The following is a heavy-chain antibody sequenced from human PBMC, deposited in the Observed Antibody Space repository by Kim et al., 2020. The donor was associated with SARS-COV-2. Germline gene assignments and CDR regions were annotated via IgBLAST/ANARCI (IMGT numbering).Heavy chain of an antibody. Sequence: SETLSLTCTVSGGSISSYYLSWIRQPPGKGLEWIGFIYYSGSTNYNPSLKSRVTISVDTSKNQFSLKLSSVTAADTAVYYCARSLGITMIVNWYFDRWGRGTLVTVSS. CDR3: ARSLGITMIVNWYFDR. D-gene: IGHD3-22*01. CDR2: IYYSGST. CDR1: GGSISSYY. V-gene: IGHV4-59*08. J-gene: IGHJ2*01.